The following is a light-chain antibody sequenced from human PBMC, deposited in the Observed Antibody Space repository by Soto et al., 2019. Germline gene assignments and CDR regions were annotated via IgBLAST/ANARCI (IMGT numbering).Light chain of an antibody. Sequence: DIQITQSPSSLSASVGDRVTITCRASQSIRSYLNWYQQKPRKAPKLLIYAASSFQSGVPSRFGGSGSGKDFTFTIRSLQAEDFATYDCQQSYSTPRTFGQAHKLEIK. CDR1: QSIRSY. J-gene: IGKJ2*02. V-gene: IGKV1-39*01. CDR3: QQSYSTPRT. CDR2: AAS.